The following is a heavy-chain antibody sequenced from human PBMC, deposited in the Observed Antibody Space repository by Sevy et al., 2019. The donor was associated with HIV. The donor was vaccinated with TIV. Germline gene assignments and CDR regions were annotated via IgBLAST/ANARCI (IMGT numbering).Heavy chain of an antibody. Sequence: GGSLRLSCAAPGFTFSGSTMHWVRQASGKGLEWVGRIRRKANIYATAYAASVKGRFTISRDDSKNTAYLQMNSLKTEDTAVYYCTRPMTTVNGDYFDYWGQGTLVTVSS. CDR1: GFTFSGST. CDR3: TRPMTTVNGDYFDY. J-gene: IGHJ4*02. V-gene: IGHV3-73*01. CDR2: IRRKANIYAT. D-gene: IGHD4-17*01.